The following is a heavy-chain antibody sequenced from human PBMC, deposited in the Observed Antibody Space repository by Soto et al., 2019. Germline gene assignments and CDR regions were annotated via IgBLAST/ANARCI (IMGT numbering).Heavy chain of an antibody. D-gene: IGHD2-2*01. V-gene: IGHV1-18*01. Sequence: QVQLVQSGAEVKKPGASVKVSCKASGYTFTSYGISWVRQAPGQGLEWMGWISAYNGNTNYAQKLQGRVTMTTDTSTSTAYMGLRSLRSGDTAVYYCASVVPAATYGMDVWGQGTTVTVSS. CDR2: ISAYNGNT. CDR1: GYTFTSYG. CDR3: ASVVPAATYGMDV. J-gene: IGHJ6*02.